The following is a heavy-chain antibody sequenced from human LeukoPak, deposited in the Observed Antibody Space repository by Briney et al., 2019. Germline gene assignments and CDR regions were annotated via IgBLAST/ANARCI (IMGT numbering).Heavy chain of an antibody. CDR1: GGSISSYY. V-gene: IGHV4-59*13. J-gene: IGHJ5*02. CDR2: IHYSGNT. Sequence: SETPSLTCTVSGGSISSYYWSWLRQPPGKGLEGIGYIHYSGNTNYNPSLKGRITISLHTSENQFSLKLRSITAADTAVYYCARGVGYAEWLDPWGQGTLVTVSS. D-gene: IGHD5-12*01. CDR3: ARGVGYAEWLDP.